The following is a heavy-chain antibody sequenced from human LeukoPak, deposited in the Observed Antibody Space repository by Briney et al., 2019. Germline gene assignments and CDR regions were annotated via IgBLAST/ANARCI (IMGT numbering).Heavy chain of an antibody. D-gene: IGHD6-19*01. CDR1: GFTFSDYY. CDR2: ISSSGSTI. CDR3: AFPFYSSGWYYFDY. Sequence: PGGSLRLSCAASGFTFSDYYMGWIRQAPGKGLEWVSYISSSGSTIYYADSVKGRFTISRDNAKNSLYLQMNSLRAEDTAVYYCAFPFYSSGWYYFDYWGQGTLVTVSS. J-gene: IGHJ4*02. V-gene: IGHV3-11*04.